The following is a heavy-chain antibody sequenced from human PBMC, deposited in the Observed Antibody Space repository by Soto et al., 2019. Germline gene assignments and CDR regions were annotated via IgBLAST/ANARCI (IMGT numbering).Heavy chain of an antibody. CDR1: GGSFNYYY. D-gene: IGHD4-17*01. CDR2: IHYSGNT. Sequence: SETLSLTCAVYGGSFNYYYWSWIRHHPGGGLEWIGYIHYSGNTYYDPSLKSRLTMSVDTSKNQFSLNLSSVTAADTAVYYCARTPGGAPADYYFDYWGLGTLVTVSS. J-gene: IGHJ4*02. CDR3: ARTPGGAPADYYFDY. V-gene: IGHV4-31*11.